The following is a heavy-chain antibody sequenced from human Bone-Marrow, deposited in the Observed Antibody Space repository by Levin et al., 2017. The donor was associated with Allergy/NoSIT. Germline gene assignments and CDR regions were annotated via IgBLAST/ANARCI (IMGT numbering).Heavy chain of an antibody. Sequence: SQTLSLTCTVSGDSISSSTYYWGWIRQPPGKGLEYIGNIYYSGSTYYNPSLKSRVTISVDTSKNQFSLKLYSVTAADTAVYYCATLQYCGGDCYSVYHTPDCWGQGTLVTVSS. CDR1: GDSISSSTYY. D-gene: IGHD2-21*02. V-gene: IGHV4-39*01. CDR2: IYYSGST. CDR3: ATLQYCGGDCYSVYHTPDC. J-gene: IGHJ4*02.